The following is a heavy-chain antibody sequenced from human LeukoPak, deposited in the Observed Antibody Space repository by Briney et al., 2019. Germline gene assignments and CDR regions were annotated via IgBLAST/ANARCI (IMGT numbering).Heavy chain of an antibody. CDR1: GFIFSTYS. V-gene: IGHV3-48*01. CDR2: ISSSSSTK. Sequence: GGSLRLSCAASGFIFSTYSINWVRQAPGKGLEWVSYISSSSSTKYYADSVKGRFTISRDNAKNSLYLQVSSLRAEDTAVYYCARDAASGDFVGAFDIWGPGTMVTVSS. CDR3: ARDAASGDFVGAFDI. D-gene: IGHD2-21*02. J-gene: IGHJ3*02.